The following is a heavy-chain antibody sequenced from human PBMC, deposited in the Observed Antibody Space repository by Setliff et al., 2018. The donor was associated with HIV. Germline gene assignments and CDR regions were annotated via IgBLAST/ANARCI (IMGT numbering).Heavy chain of an antibody. CDR2: ISFAGHI. CDR3: ARSFGWGAFNV. D-gene: IGHD6-19*01. V-gene: IGHV4-61*01. CDR1: GASIRSDRMY. J-gene: IGHJ3*01. Sequence: SETLSLTCSVSGASIRSDRMYWSWIRRPPGQRLEWIGFISFAGHINYNPSLSSRVTVSRDTSLTQFSMTLTSVTAADTAVYYCARSFGWGAFNVWGQGTVVTASS.